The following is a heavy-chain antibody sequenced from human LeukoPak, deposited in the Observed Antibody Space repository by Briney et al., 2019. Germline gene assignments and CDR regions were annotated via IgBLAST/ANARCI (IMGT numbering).Heavy chain of an antibody. Sequence: GGSLRLSCVGSGFTFSGHWMNWVRQAPGKRLEWVANIKQDGSERYYVESVKGRFSISRDNAKNSQSPQMNSLRVEDTAVYYCVSGTGWVFDYWGQGTLVTVSS. J-gene: IGHJ4*02. CDR3: VSGTGWVFDY. CDR2: IKQDGSER. D-gene: IGHD3-10*01. V-gene: IGHV3-7*01. CDR1: GFTFSGHW.